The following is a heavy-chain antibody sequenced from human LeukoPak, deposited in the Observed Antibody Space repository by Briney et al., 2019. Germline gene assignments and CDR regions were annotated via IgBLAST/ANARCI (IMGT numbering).Heavy chain of an antibody. Sequence: SETLSLTCAVYGGSFSGYYWSWIRQPPGKGLEWIGEINHSGSTNYNPSLKSRVTISVDTSKNQSSLKLSSVTAADTAVYYCARGVNFRLAMVYAMGFDPWGQGTLVTVSS. CDR2: INHSGST. J-gene: IGHJ5*02. CDR1: GGSFSGYY. D-gene: IGHD2-8*01. CDR3: ARGVNFRLAMVYAMGFDP. V-gene: IGHV4-34*01.